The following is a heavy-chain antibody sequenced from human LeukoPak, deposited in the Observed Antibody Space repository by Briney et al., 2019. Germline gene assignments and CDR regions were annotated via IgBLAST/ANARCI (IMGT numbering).Heavy chain of an antibody. V-gene: IGHV4-34*01. J-gene: IGHJ3*02. CDR3: ARGPIYGDYADAFDI. D-gene: IGHD4-17*01. Sequence: SETLSLTCAVYGGSFSGYYWSWIRQPPGKGLEWIGEINHSGSTNYNPSLKSRVTISVDTSKNQFSLKLSSVTAADTAVYYCARGPIYGDYADAFDICGQGTMVTVSS. CDR1: GGSFSGYY. CDR2: INHSGST.